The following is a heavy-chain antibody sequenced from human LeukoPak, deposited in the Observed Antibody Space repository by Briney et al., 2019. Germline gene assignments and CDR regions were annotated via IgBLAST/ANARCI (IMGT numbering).Heavy chain of an antibody. CDR2: IYHSGST. J-gene: IGHJ3*02. Sequence: PSETLSLTCAVSGGSISSSNWWSWVRQPPGKGLEWIGEIYHSGSTNYNPSLKSRVNLSVDKSKNQFSLKLSSVTAADTAVYYCAREASSGWNDAFDIWGQGTMVTVSS. D-gene: IGHD6-19*01. CDR3: AREASSGWNDAFDI. V-gene: IGHV4-4*02. CDR1: GGSISSSNW.